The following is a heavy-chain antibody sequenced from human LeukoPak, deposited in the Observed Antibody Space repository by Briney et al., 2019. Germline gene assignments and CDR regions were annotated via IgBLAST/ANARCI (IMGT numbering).Heavy chain of an antibody. CDR2: IYYSGST. J-gene: IGHJ5*02. Sequence: SETLSLTCTVSGGSISSSSYYWGWIRQPPGKGLEWIGSIYYSGSTNYNPSLKSRVTISVDTSKNQFSLKLSSVTAADTAVYYCARTERGWFDPWGQGTLVTVSS. CDR1: GGSISSSSYY. V-gene: IGHV4-39*07. CDR3: ARTERGWFDP.